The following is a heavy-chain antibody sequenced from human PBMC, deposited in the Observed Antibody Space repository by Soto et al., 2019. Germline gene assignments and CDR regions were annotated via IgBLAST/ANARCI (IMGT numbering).Heavy chain of an antibody. CDR1: GGTFSTYP. CDR3: ARRFYISTGHKMPDFDL. D-gene: IGHD6-13*01. J-gene: IGHJ2*01. CDR2: IIPIFGTS. V-gene: IGHV1-69*06. Sequence: QVQLVQSEAEVRKPGSSVRVSCKPSGGTFSTYPIAWLRQAPGQGLEWMGEIIPIFGTSNSALNFQDRVTTPEDRSTTSADMDLSSLKSGHTAAYYCARRFYISTGHKMPDFDLWGCGTLVTVSS.